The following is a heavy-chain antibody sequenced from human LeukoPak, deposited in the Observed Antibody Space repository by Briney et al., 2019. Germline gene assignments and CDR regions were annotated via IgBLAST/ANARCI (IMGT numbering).Heavy chain of an antibody. D-gene: IGHD2-2*01. J-gene: IGHJ3*02. Sequence: PSETLSLTCTVSGGSISGYYWNWIRQPPGKGLEWIGHIYYSGSTDYNPSLKSRVTMSVDMSKNQFSLQLTSVTAADTAVYYCARPRYQYGHDAFDIWGQGALVTVSS. CDR2: IYYSGST. V-gene: IGHV4-59*08. CDR3: ARPRYQYGHDAFDI. CDR1: GGSISGYY.